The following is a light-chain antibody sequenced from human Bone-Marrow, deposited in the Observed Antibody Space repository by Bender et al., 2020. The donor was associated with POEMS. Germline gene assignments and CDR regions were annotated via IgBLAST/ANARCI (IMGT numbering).Light chain of an antibody. CDR1: NIGSRT. CDR3: QVWDDRSDLVV. Sequence: SYVLTQPPSVSVAPGQTARIPCRGDNIGSRTVHWYQQKAGQAPVLVLYDDTDRPSGIPERFSGSNSGDTATLTISRVVAGDEADYYCQVWDDRSDLVVFGGGTKLTVL. V-gene: IGLV3-21*02. J-gene: IGLJ2*01. CDR2: DDT.